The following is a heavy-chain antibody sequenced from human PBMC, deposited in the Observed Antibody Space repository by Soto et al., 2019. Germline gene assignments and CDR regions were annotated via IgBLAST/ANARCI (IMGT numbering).Heavy chain of an antibody. V-gene: IGHV4-59*01. Sequence: SETLSLTCTVSGGSISRYYCTWIRQPPGKGLEWIGYIFYDGSTNYTPSLRSRVSISVDTSKNQFSLELNSVTSADTAVYYCARVMSGYAYGYYDFWGQGALVTVSS. CDR2: IFYDGST. J-gene: IGHJ4*02. CDR3: ARVMSGYAYGYYDF. CDR1: GGSISRYY. D-gene: IGHD3-16*01.